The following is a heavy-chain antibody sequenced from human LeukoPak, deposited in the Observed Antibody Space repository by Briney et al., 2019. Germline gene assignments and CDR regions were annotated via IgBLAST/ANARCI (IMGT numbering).Heavy chain of an antibody. V-gene: IGHV1-2*02. J-gene: IGHJ6*02. D-gene: IGHD2-2*01. CDR1: GYTFTGYY. CDR3: ARDHIVVVPAANTSDYYYYYGMDV. Sequence: ASVRVSFTASGYTFTGYYMHWVRQAPGQGLEWMGWINPNSGGTNYAQKFQGRVTMTRDTSISTAYMELSRLRSDDTAVYYCARDHIVVVPAANTSDYYYYYGMDVWGQGTTVTVSS. CDR2: INPNSGGT.